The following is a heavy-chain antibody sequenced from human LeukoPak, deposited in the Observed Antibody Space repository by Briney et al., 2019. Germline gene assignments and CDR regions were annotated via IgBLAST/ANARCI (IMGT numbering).Heavy chain of an antibody. CDR3: ASGIRAFDN. V-gene: IGHV3-30*04. CDR1: GFTFSSYA. CDR2: ISYDGSNK. J-gene: IGHJ4*02. Sequence: GGSLRLSCAASGFTFSSYAMSWVRQAPGKGLEWVAVISYDGSNKYYADSVKGRFTISRDNSKNTLYLQMNSLRGEDTAVYYCASGIRAFDNWGQGTLVTVSS. D-gene: IGHD1-26*01.